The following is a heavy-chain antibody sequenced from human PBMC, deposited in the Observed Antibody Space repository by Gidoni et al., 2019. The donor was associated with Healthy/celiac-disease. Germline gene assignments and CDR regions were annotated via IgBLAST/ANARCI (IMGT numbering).Heavy chain of an antibody. V-gene: IGHV1-69*06. CDR1: GGPFRTYA. D-gene: IGHD3-9*01. CDR2: IIPIVGTA. J-gene: IGHJ4*02. CDR3: ATITYYDILTGRQPHYFDY. Sequence: QVQLVQSGAEVKKPGSAVKVSCKASGGPFRTYAIRWVRQARGQGLEWMGGIIPIVGTANYAKKYQGRVTITADKSTSTAYMELSSLRAEDTAVYYCATITYYDILTGRQPHYFDYWGQGTLVTVSS.